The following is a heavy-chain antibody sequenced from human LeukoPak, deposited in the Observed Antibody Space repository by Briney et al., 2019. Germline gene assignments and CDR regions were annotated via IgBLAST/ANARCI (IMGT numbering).Heavy chain of an antibody. V-gene: IGHV1-46*01. Sequence: GASVKVSCKASGYTSTNYYIHWVRQAPGQGLEWMGIIIPSASSTRYAQKFQDRVTMTRDTSTSTVYMELSSLRSDDTAMYYCAREAIVTTRRTFDLDYWGPGTLVTVSS. D-gene: IGHD4-11*01. CDR2: IIPSASST. CDR1: GYTSTNYY. J-gene: IGHJ4*02. CDR3: AREAIVTTRRTFDLDY.